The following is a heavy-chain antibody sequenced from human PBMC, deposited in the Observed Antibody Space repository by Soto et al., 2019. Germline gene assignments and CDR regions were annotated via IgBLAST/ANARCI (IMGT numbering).Heavy chain of an antibody. CDR3: ARAPNGDLYGMDV. J-gene: IGHJ6*02. Sequence: QVQLQESCRGLVKPSQTLSLTCTVSGGSISSGGYYWSWIRQHPGKGLEWIGYIYYSGSTYYNPSLKSRVTITVDTSKNQFSLKLSSVTAADTAVYYCARAPNGDLYGMDVWGQGTTVTVSS. V-gene: IGHV4-31*03. CDR2: IYYSGST. D-gene: IGHD4-17*01. CDR1: GGSISSGGYY.